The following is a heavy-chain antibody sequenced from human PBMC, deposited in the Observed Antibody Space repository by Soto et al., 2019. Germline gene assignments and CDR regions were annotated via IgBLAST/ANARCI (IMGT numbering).Heavy chain of an antibody. CDR2: ISSSSSYI. D-gene: IGHD3-10*01. J-gene: IGHJ4*02. CDR1: GFTFSSYS. V-gene: IGHV3-21*01. CDR3: ARDLGRFGTYYFDY. Sequence: EVPLVESGGGLVTPGGSLRLSCAASGFTFSSYSMNWVRQAPGKGLEWVSSISSSSSYIYYADSVKGRFTISRDNAKNSLYLQMNSLRAEDTAVYYCARDLGRFGTYYFDYWGQGTLVTVSS.